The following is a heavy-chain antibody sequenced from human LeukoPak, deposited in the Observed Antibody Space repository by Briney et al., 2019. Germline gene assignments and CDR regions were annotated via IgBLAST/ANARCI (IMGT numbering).Heavy chain of an antibody. CDR1: GDSISNYY. J-gene: IGHJ4*02. D-gene: IGHD3-10*01. CDR2: ISYGGST. CDR3: ATDNSYGSGSYYT. Sequence: PSETLSLTCTVSGDSISNYYWSWIRQPPGKGLEWIGWIGYISYGGSTNYNPSLKSRVTISVDTSKSQFSLKLSSVTAADTAVYYCATDNSYGSGSYYTWGQGTLVTVSS. V-gene: IGHV4-59*01.